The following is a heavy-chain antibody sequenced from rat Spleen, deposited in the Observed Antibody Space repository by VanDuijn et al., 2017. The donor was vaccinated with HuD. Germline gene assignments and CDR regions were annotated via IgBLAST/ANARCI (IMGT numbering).Heavy chain of an antibody. Sequence: EVELVESGGGLVQPGRSMKLSCAASGFTFSNYGMAWVRQAPTKGLEWVASISTSGGSTYYRDSVKGRFTISRDNAKSTLYLQMDSLRSEDTATYYCARGGIYDYWGQGVMVTVSS. CDR3: ARGGIYDY. J-gene: IGHJ2*01. CDR1: GFTFSNYG. CDR2: ISTSGGST. D-gene: IGHD1-2*01. V-gene: IGHV5-25*01.